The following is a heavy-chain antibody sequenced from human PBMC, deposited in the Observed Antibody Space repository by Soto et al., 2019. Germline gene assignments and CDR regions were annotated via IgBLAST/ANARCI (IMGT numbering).Heavy chain of an antibody. D-gene: IGHD5-12*01. CDR3: ASDYRAYERHHLFDN. CDR1: GDTFSRHY. CDR2: IYPTGAST. Sequence: QEQLVQSGAEVKKPGASVTISCNASGDTFSRHYIHWLRQRPGHVLERMGVIYPTGASTSYSQKFQGRVTVTRDTSTSTISMELRSLRSEATAVYFCASDYRAYERHHLFDNWGPGTMVTVSS. V-gene: IGHV1-46*03. J-gene: IGHJ3*02.